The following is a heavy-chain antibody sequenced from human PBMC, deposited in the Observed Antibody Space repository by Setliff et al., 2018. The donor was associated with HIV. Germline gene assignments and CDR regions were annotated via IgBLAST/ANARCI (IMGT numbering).Heavy chain of an antibody. D-gene: IGHD1-26*01. J-gene: IGHJ4*02. CDR3: ARAPPYKWEPSQGY. CDR2: IYYSGST. Sequence: PSETLSLTCVVSGYSISSGNYWGWIRQPPGKGLEWIGYIYYSGSTYYNPSLKSRVTISVDTSKNQFSLKLSSVTAADTAVYYCARAPPYKWEPSQGYWGQGTLVTVSS. V-gene: IGHV4-38-2*01. CDR1: GYSISSGNY.